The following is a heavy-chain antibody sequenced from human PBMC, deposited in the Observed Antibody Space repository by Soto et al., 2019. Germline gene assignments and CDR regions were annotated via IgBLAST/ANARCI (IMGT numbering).Heavy chain of an antibody. Sequence: EVQLLESGGDLVQPGGSLRLSCAASGFTFSSYAMSWVRQAPGKGLEWVSVISGSGDSTYYADSVKGRFTISRDNSKNTLYVQRNSLRAEDTAVYYCAKGRVVVVPAADYWGQGTLVTVSS. J-gene: IGHJ4*02. CDR2: ISGSGDST. V-gene: IGHV3-23*01. CDR1: GFTFSSYA. CDR3: AKGRVVVVPAADY. D-gene: IGHD2-2*01.